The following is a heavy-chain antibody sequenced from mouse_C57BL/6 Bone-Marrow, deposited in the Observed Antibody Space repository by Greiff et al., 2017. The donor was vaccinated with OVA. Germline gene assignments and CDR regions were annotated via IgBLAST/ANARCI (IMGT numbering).Heavy chain of an antibody. CDR2: IDPSDSYT. CDR3: ARRTIVTTRFYWYFDV. J-gene: IGHJ1*03. V-gene: IGHV1-50*01. CDR1: GYTFTSYW. Sequence: VQLQQSGAELVKPGASVKLSCKASGYTFTSYWMQWVKQRPGQGLEWIGEIDPSDSYTNYNQKFKGKATLTVDTSSSTAYIQLSSLTSEDSAVYYCARRTIVTTRFYWYFDVWGTGTTVTVSS. D-gene: IGHD2-5*01.